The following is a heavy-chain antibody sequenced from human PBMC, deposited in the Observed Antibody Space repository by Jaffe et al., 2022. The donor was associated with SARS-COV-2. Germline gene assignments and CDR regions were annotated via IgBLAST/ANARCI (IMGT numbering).Heavy chain of an antibody. CDR3: ARDGTVRGIIAYFYYMDA. Sequence: VQLVESGGGLVQPGGSLRLSCAASGFTFSSYWMTWVRQAPGKGLEWVANIKQDGSEKNYVDSVKGRFTISRDNAKNSLYLQMNSLRAEDTAVYYCARDGTVRGIIAYFYYMDAWGKGTTVTVSS. CDR1: GFTFSSYW. D-gene: IGHD3-10*01. CDR2: IKQDGSEK. V-gene: IGHV3-7*01. J-gene: IGHJ6*03.